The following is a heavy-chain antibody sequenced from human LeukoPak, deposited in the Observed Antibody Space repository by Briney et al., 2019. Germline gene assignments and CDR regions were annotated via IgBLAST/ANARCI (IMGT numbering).Heavy chain of an antibody. V-gene: IGHV4-59*01. J-gene: IGHJ4*02. CDR1: GGSISTYY. CDR3: ARGGNALDY. CDR2: FYYTGST. Sequence: PSETLSLTCTVSGGSISTYYWSWIRQPLGKGLDWIGSFYYTGSTNYNPSLRSRVTISLDTSKNQISLRLSSVTAADTAVYYCARGGNALDYWGQGTLVTVSS. D-gene: IGHD4-23*01.